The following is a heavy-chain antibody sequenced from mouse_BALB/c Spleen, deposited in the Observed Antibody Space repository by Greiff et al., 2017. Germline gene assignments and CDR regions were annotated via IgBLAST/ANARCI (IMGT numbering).Heavy chain of an antibody. J-gene: IGHJ1*01. V-gene: IGHV2-2*02. CDR2: IWSGGST. Sequence: VKLVESGPGLVQPSQSLSITCTVSGFSLTSYGVHWVRQSPGKGLEWLGVIWSGGSTDYNAAFISRLSISKDNSKSQVFFKMNSLQANDTAIYYCARGNRYWYFDVWGAGTTVTVSS. CDR3: ARGNRYWYFDV. D-gene: IGHD2-14*01. CDR1: GFSLTSYG.